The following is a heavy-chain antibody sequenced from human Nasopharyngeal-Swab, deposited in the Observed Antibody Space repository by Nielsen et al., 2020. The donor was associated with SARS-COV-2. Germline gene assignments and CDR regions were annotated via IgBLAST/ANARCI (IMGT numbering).Heavy chain of an antibody. V-gene: IGHV1-46*01. D-gene: IGHD2-15*01. CDR3: ARARIELGGNWFDP. CDR2: INPSGGST. CDR1: GYTFTSYY. Sequence: ASVKVSCKASGYTFTSYYMHWVRQAPGQGLEWMGIINPSGGSTSYAQKFQGRVTITADKSTSTAYMELSSLRSEDTAVYYCARARIELGGNWFDPWGQGTLVTVSS. J-gene: IGHJ5*02.